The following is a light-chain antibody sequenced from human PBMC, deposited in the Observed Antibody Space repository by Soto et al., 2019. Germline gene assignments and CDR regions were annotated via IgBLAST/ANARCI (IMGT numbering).Light chain of an antibody. J-gene: IGKJ1*01. V-gene: IGKV4-1*01. Sequence: EIVLTQSPGTLSLSPGERATLSCRASQSFSSSYLAWYQQKPGQPPKLLIYWASTRESGVPDRFSGSGSGTDFTLTISSLQAEDVAVYYCQQYYSTPPTFGQGTKVEIK. CDR2: WAS. CDR3: QQYYSTPPT. CDR1: QSFSSSY.